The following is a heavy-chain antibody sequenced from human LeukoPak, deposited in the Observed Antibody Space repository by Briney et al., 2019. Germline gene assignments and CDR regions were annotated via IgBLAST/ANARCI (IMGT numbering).Heavy chain of an antibody. D-gene: IGHD1/OR15-1a*01. V-gene: IGHV3-23*01. Sequence: GRSVPHSCAASGFTFSSYPMSWVRQTRGEGREWIVGIREGKLSKHYTDLAKNPVTISRDNSKNTLYLQIYTLRDEDTAVCYCAKESSTYHWSNSYPFDLWG. CDR3: AKESSTYHWSNSYPFDL. CDR2: IREGKLSK. CDR1: GFTFSSYP. J-gene: IGHJ3*01.